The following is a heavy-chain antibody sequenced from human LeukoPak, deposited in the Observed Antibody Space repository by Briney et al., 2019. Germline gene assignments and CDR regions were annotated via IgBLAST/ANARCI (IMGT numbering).Heavy chain of an antibody. D-gene: IGHD5-18*01. CDR1: GFTFSSYS. Sequence: GGSLRLSCAASGFTFSSYSMNWVRQAPGKGLEWVSSISSSSSYIYYADSVKGRFTISRDNAKNSLYLQMNSLRAEDTAVYYCAREGGYSYGYGAYYFDYWGQGTLVTVSS. J-gene: IGHJ4*02. CDR2: ISSSSSYI. V-gene: IGHV3-21*01. CDR3: AREGGYSYGYGAYYFDY.